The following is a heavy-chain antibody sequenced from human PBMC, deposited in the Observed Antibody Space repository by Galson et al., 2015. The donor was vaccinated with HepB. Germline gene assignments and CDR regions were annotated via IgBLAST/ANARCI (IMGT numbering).Heavy chain of an antibody. CDR2: ISFDKSTK. CDR3: AKVRGYNDYDPPFFDD. Sequence: SLRLSCAISGFIFNTFVVHWVRQAPGKGLEWVALISFDKSTKYYADSAKGRFTISRDNSKSTVFLQMNSLRAEDTAVYYCAKVRGYNDYDPPFFDDWGQGTLVTVSS. CDR1: GFIFNTFV. J-gene: IGHJ4*02. V-gene: IGHV3-30*18. D-gene: IGHD5-12*01.